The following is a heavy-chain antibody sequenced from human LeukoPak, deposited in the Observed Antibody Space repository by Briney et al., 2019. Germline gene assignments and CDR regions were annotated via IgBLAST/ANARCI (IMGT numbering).Heavy chain of an antibody. D-gene: IGHD6-6*01. CDR1: GFTFSSYW. CDR3: ARARSSGGLYYFDY. Sequence: GGSLRLSCAASGFTFSSYWMSWVRQAPGKGLEWVANIKQDGSEKYYVDSVKGRFTISRDNAKNSLYLQVNSLRAEDTAVYYCARARSSGGLYYFDYWGQGTLVTVSS. J-gene: IGHJ4*02. CDR2: IKQDGSEK. V-gene: IGHV3-7*01.